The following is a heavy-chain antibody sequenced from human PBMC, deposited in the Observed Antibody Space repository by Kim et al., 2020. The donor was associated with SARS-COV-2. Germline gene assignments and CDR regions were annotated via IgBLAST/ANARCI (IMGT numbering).Heavy chain of an antibody. CDR3: ARGEAADWSHDYGGNSGDYYYGMDV. J-gene: IGHJ6*02. D-gene: IGHD4-17*01. V-gene: IGHV3-21*01. CDR1: GFTFSSYS. CDR2: ISSSSSYI. Sequence: GGSLRLSCAASGFTFSSYSMNWVRQAPGKGLEWVSSISSSSSYIYYADSVKGRFTISRDNAKNSLYLQMNSLRAEDTAVYYCARGEAADWSHDYGGNSGDYYYGMDVWGQGTTVTVSS.